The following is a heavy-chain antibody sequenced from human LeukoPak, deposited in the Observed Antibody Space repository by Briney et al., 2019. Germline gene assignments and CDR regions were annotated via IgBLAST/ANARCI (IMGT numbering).Heavy chain of an antibody. CDR1: GFTFDDYA. J-gene: IGHJ4*02. CDR3: ARDRIAVAATETSFDY. D-gene: IGHD6-19*01. Sequence: GGSLRLSCGASGFTFDDYAMNWVRQAPGKGLEWVSSISWNSASINYVDSVKGRFTISRGNAKNSLYLQMNSLRAEDTAVYYCARDRIAVAATETSFDYWGQGTLVTVSS. V-gene: IGHV3-9*01. CDR2: ISWNSASI.